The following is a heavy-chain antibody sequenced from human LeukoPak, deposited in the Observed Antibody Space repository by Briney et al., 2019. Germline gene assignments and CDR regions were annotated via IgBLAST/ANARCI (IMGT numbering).Heavy chain of an antibody. D-gene: IGHD3-10*01. CDR1: GFTVSSNH. CDR3: AVLVELHDAFDI. Sequence: GGSLRLSCAATGFTVSSNHMSWVRQAPGKGLEWVSVIYSGGSTYYAVSVKGRFTISRDNSKNSLYLQMNSLRAEDTAVYYCAVLVELHDAFDIWGQGTMVTVSS. J-gene: IGHJ3*02. CDR2: IYSGGST. V-gene: IGHV3-66*01.